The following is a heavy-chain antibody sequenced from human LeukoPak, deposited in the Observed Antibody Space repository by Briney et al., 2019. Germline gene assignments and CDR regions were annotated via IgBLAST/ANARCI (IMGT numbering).Heavy chain of an antibody. J-gene: IGHJ4*02. CDR3: ASSTGGQNY. D-gene: IGHD7-27*01. V-gene: IGHV3-7*02. Sequence: GGSLRLSCAASGFTFIGYWMSWVRQAPGKGLEDVANIKEDGSEKYYVDSVRGRFTISRDNAKNTLYLQMNSLRVEDTAVYYCASSTGGQNYWGQGTLVTVS. CDR1: GFTFIGYW. CDR2: IKEDGSEK.